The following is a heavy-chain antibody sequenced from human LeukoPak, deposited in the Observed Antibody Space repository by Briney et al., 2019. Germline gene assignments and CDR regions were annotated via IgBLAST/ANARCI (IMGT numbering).Heavy chain of an antibody. Sequence: GGSLRLSCAASGFTFSSYGMHWVRQAPVKGLEWVAVISYDGSNKYYADSVKGRFTISRDNSKNTLYLQMNSLRAEDTAVYYCAKASRYSYGNFDYWGQGTLVTVSS. J-gene: IGHJ4*02. CDR1: GFTFSSYG. CDR2: ISYDGSNK. CDR3: AKASRYSYGNFDY. V-gene: IGHV3-30*18. D-gene: IGHD5-18*01.